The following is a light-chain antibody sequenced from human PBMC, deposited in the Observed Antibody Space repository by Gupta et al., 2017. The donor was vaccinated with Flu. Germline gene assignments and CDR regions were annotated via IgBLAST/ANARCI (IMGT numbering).Light chain of an antibody. CDR3: QWYGSSPLAVS. V-gene: IGKV3-20*01. Sequence: VLTQSPGTLSLSPGEGATLSCMASQSVSSSYLSLYQQKPGQPPRLLIYVASSSATGIPDRVSGSGSGTDFTLTISSLEPEDVAVDDCQWYGSSPLAVSFGQGTKLEIK. J-gene: IGKJ2*03. CDR1: QSVSSSY. CDR2: VAS.